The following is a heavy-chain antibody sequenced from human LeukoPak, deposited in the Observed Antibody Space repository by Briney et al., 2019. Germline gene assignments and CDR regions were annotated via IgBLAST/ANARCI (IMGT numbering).Heavy chain of an antibody. V-gene: IGHV3-11*04. CDR3: ARDRGIAAGPGWFDP. D-gene: IGHD6-13*01. J-gene: IGHJ5*02. CDR2: ISSGGSTI. Sequence: GGSLRLSCAASGFTFSDYYMSWIRQAPGKGLEWISCISSGGSTIYYADSVRGQFTISRDNAKNSLYLQMNSLRAEDTAVYYCARDRGIAAGPGWFDPWGQGTLVTVSS. CDR1: GFTFSDYY.